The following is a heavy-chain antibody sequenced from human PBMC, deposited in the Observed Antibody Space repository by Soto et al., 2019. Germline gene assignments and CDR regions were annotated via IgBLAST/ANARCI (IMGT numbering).Heavy chain of an antibody. CDR2: ISGSGGKT. V-gene: IGHV3-23*01. Sequence: EVQLLESGGGLVQPGGSLRLSCAASGFTFSTYDMSWVRQAPGKGLEWVSGISGSGGKTEYADSVKGRFTISRDNSKNTLYLQMNSLRAEDTAVYYCAKRNLYGSGTHDYWGQRTLVTVSS. CDR3: AKRNLYGSGTHDY. D-gene: IGHD3-10*01. J-gene: IGHJ4*02. CDR1: GFTFSTYD.